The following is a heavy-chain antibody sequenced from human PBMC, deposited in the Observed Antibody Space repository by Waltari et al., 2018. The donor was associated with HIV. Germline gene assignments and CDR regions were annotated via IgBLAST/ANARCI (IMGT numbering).Heavy chain of an antibody. J-gene: IGHJ3*02. Sequence: QVQLQQWGAGLLKPSETLSLTCAVYGGSLSGYYWRWIRQPPGKGLEGIGEIKQSGSTNYTPALKSRVTISVDTSKNQFSLKLSSVTAADTAVYYCARKVTADAFDIWGQGTMVTVSS. CDR2: IKQSGST. CDR1: GGSLSGYY. CDR3: ARKVTADAFDI. V-gene: IGHV4-34*01.